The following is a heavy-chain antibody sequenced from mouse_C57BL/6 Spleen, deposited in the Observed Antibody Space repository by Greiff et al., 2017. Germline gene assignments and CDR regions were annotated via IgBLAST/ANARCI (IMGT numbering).Heavy chain of an antibody. CDR2: IDPSDSYT. D-gene: IGHD2-2*01. J-gene: IGHJ2*01. CDR1: GYTFTSYW. V-gene: IGHV1-69*01. Sequence: VQLQQPGAELVMPGASVKLSCKASGYTFTSYWMHWVKQRPGQGLEWIGEIDPSDSYTNYNQKFKGKSTLTVDKSSSTAYMQLSSLTSEDSAVYYCARGRASTMVTTTGYYFDYWGQGTTLTVSS. CDR3: ARGRASTMVTTTGYYFDY.